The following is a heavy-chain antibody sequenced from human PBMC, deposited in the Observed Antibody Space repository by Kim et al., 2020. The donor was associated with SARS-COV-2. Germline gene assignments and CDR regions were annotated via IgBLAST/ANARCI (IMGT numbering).Heavy chain of an antibody. CDR3: ARDGGATLHDAFDI. Sequence: GGSLRLSCAASGFTFSSYSMNWVRRAPGKGLEWVSSISSSSSYIYYADSVKGRFTISRDNAKNSLYLQMNSLRAEDTAVYYCARDGGATLHDAFDIWGQGTMVTVSS. CDR2: ISSSSSYI. D-gene: IGHD3-3*01. J-gene: IGHJ3*02. V-gene: IGHV3-21*01. CDR1: GFTFSSYS.